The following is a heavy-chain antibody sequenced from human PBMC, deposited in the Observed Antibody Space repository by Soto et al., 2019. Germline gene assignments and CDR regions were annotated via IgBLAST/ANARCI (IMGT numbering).Heavy chain of an antibody. CDR2: ISSSSSYI. CDR3: ARDRWGSGWYLGY. Sequence: VQLVESGGGLVKPGGSLRLSCAASGFTFSSYSMNWVRQAPGKGLEWVSSISSSSSYIYYADSVKGRFTISRDNANNSLYLQMNSLRAEDTAVYYCARDRWGSGWYLGYWGQGTLVTASS. J-gene: IGHJ4*02. V-gene: IGHV3-21*01. D-gene: IGHD6-19*01. CDR1: GFTFSSYS.